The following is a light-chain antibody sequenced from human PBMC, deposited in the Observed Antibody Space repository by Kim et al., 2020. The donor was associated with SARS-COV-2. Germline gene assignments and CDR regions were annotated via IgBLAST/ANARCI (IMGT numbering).Light chain of an antibody. CDR3: AAWDDSLKWV. J-gene: IGLJ3*02. Sequence: PGQRVTISCSGSSSNIGGNSVNWYQQLPGTAPKLLIYANNQRPSGVPDRFSGSKSGTSASLAISGLQSEDEADYYCAAWDDSLKWVFGGGTQLTVL. CDR2: ANN. V-gene: IGLV1-44*01. CDR1: SSNIGGNS.